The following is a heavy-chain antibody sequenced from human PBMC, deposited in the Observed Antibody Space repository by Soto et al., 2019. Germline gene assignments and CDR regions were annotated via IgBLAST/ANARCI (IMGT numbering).Heavy chain of an antibody. CDR3: ARVPDV. J-gene: IGHJ6*02. Sequence: SETRSRTCAVAGGGMSCRLYSWSWIRQPPGKGLEWIGYIYHNGSPYYNPSLKSRVTISVDRSKNQFSLKLSSVTAADTAVYSCARVPDVCGQGTTVTVS. V-gene: IGHV4-30-2*01. CDR1: GGGMSCRLYS. CDR2: IYHNGSP.